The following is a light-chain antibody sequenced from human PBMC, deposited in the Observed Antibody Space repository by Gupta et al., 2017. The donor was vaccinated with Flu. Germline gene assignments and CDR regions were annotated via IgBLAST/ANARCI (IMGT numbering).Light chain of an antibody. Sequence: QSVLTQPPSVSWAPGQRVTISCTGSSSNLVASYYVHWYQQLPGTAPKLLIYDNSHRPSGVPDRFSGSKSATSASLAITGLRAEDEADYYCQCYDSSLSGWVFGGGTKLTAL. J-gene: IGLJ3*02. V-gene: IGLV1-40*01. CDR2: DNS. CDR3: QCYDSSLSGWV. CDR1: SSNLVASYY.